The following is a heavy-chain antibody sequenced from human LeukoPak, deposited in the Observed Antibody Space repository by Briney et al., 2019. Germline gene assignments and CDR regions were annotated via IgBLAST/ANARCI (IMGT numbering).Heavy chain of an antibody. V-gene: IGHV4-4*07. D-gene: IGHD1-26*01. CDR1: GGSISSYY. J-gene: IGHJ3*02. CDR2: IYTSGST. Sequence: SETLSLTCTVPGGSISSYYWSWVRQPAGKGLEWIGRIYTSGSTNYNPSLKSRVTMSVDTSKNQFSLKLSSVTAADTAVYYCARVGDGPYSGSYYRAFDIWGQGTMVTVSS. CDR3: ARVGDGPYSGSYYRAFDI.